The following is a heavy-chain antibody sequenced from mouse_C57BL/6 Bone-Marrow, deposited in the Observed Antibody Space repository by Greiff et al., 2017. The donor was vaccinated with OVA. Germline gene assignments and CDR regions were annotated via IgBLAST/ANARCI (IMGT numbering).Heavy chain of an antibody. CDR2: ILPGSGST. CDR3: ARGDYGSSYGYFDV. D-gene: IGHD1-1*01. Sequence: QVQLQQSGAELMKPGASVKLSCTATGYTFTGYWIEWVKQRPGHGLEWIGGILPGSGSTNYTAKFKGKATFTADTSSNTAYMQLSSLTTEDSAIYDCARGDYGSSYGYFDVWGTGTTVTVSS. J-gene: IGHJ1*03. V-gene: IGHV1-9*01. CDR1: GYTFTGYW.